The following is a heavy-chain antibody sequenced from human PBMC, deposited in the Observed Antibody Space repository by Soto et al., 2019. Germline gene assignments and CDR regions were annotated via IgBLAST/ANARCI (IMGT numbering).Heavy chain of an antibody. CDR2: IYYSGST. CDR3: ARDQRPYYDFWSGYGGGRFDP. D-gene: IGHD3-3*01. Sequence: QVQLQESGPGLVKPSQTLSLTCTVSGGSISSGDYYWSWIRQPPGKGLEWIGYIYYSGSTYYNPSLKSRVTISVDTSKNQFSLKLSSVTAADTAVYYCARDQRPYYDFWSGYGGGRFDPWGQGTLVTVSS. CDR1: GGSISSGDYY. V-gene: IGHV4-30-4*01. J-gene: IGHJ5*02.